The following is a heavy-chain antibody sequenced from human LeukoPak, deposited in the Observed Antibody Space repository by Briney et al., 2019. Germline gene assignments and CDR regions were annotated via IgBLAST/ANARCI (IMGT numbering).Heavy chain of an antibody. Sequence: GASVKVSCKASGYTFTGYYMHWVRQAPGQGLEWMGRINPNSGGTNYAQKFQGRVTMTRDTSISTAYMELSRLRSDDTAVYYCARGLSTWIQLWRQLPGDYWGQGTLVTVSS. CDR1: GYTFTGYY. D-gene: IGHD5-18*01. J-gene: IGHJ4*02. CDR3: ARGLSTWIQLWRQLPGDY. CDR2: INPNSGGT. V-gene: IGHV1-2*06.